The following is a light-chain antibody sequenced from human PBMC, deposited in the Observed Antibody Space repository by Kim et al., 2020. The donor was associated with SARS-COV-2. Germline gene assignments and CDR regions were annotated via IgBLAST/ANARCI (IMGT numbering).Light chain of an antibody. CDR1: QSVSSN. Sequence: PGERATISCRASQSVSSNLAWYQQKPGQAPRLLIYGASTRATGIPARFSGSGSGTEFTLTISSLQSEDFAVYYCQQYNNWPPWTFGQGTKVDIK. V-gene: IGKV3-15*01. CDR3: QQYNNWPPWT. J-gene: IGKJ1*01. CDR2: GAS.